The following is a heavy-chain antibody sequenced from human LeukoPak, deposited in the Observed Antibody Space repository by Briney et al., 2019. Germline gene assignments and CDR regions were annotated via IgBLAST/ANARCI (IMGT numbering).Heavy chain of an antibody. V-gene: IGHV4-39*07. CDR2: IYYSGST. CDR1: GGSISSSSYY. Sequence: TSETLSLTCTVSGGSISSSSYYWGWIRQPPGKGLEWIGSIYYSGSTYYNPSLKSRVTISVDTSKNQFSLKLSSVTAADTAVYYCARDRSITMVRGEPTDPRQRGFDYWGQGTLVTVSS. D-gene: IGHD3-10*01. CDR3: ARDRSITMVRGEPTDPRQRGFDY. J-gene: IGHJ4*02.